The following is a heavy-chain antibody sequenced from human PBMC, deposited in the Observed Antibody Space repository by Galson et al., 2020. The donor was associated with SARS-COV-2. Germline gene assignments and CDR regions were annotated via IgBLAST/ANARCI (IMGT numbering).Heavy chain of an antibody. CDR3: AKASFYFDSTGFYPNWFDP. D-gene: IGHD3-22*01. CDR1: GLIFSAYG. CDR2: ISYDGTSE. Sequence: GGPLSLSCAASGLIFSAYGFHSVRQAPGKGLAWVAVISYDGTSELYAESVKGSFTISRDDSKNTLFLQMDTLRLEDTAVYHCAKASFYFDSTGFYPNWFDPWGPGTQVTVSS. J-gene: IGHJ5*02. V-gene: IGHV3-30*18.